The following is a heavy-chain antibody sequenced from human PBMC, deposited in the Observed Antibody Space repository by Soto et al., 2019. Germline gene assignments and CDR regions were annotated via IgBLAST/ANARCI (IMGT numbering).Heavy chain of an antibody. D-gene: IGHD4-17*01. V-gene: IGHV1-18*01. Sequence: ASVKVSFKASGYTFTSYGISWVRQAPGQGLEWMGWISAYSGNTNYAQKLQGRVTMTTDTSTSTAYMDLRSLRSDDTAVYYCARKNDYGDFDYWGQGTLVTVSS. CDR1: GYTFTSYG. CDR2: ISAYSGNT. CDR3: ARKNDYGDFDY. J-gene: IGHJ4*02.